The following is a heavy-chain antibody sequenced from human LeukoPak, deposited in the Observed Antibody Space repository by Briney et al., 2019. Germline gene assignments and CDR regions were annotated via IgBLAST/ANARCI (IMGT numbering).Heavy chain of an antibody. CDR1: GGSISSYY. V-gene: IGHV4-59*01. D-gene: IGHD5-12*01. J-gene: IGHJ3*02. CDR3: ARADSGYDYPGPDAFDI. CDR2: IYYSGST. Sequence: PSETLSLTCTVSGGSISSYYWSWIRQPPGKGLEWIGYIYYSGSTNYNPSLKSRVTISVDTSKNQFSLKLSSVTAADTAVYYCARADSGYDYPGPDAFDIWGQGTMVTVSS.